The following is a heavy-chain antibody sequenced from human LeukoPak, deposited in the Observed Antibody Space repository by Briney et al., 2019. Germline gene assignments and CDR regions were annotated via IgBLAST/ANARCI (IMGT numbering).Heavy chain of an antibody. V-gene: IGHV3-21*01. CDR3: ARGRPMTHRGCFDY. CDR1: GFTFSSYS. Sequence: KSGGSLRLSCAASGFTFSSYSMNWVRQAPGKGLEWVSSISSSSSYIYYADSVKGRFTISRDNAKNSLYLQMNSLRAEDTAVYYCARGRPMTHRGCFDYWGQGTLVTVSS. J-gene: IGHJ4*02. CDR2: ISSSSSYI. D-gene: IGHD2-21*02.